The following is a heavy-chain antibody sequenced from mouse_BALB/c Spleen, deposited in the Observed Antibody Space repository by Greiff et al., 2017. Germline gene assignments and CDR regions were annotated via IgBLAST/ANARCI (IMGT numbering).Heavy chain of an antibody. CDR1: GFTFSSFG. CDR3: AREDYDY. CDR2: ISSGSSTI. Sequence: EVQRVESGGGLVQPGGSRKLSCAASGFTFSSFGMHWVRQAPEKGLEWVAYISSGSSTIYYADTVKGRFTISRGNPKNTLFLQMTSLRSEDTAMYYCAREDYDYWGQGTTLTVSS. D-gene: IGHD2-4*01. J-gene: IGHJ2*01. V-gene: IGHV5-17*02.